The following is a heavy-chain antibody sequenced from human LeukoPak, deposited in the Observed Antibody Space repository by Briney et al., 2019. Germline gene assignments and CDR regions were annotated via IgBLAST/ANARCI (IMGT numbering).Heavy chain of an antibody. CDR2: INTDNGDT. V-gene: IGHV1-18*01. J-gene: IGHJ6*03. D-gene: IGHD3-3*01. Sequence: ASVKVSCKASGFTFTNYGLSWVRQAPGQGLEWMGWINTDNGDTKYARKFWGRFTLTEDTSSSTAYMELNRLTSDDTAVYYCARVLHGRSALGFFYYYMDVWGKGTTVIVSS. CDR3: ARVLHGRSALGFFYYYMDV. CDR1: GFTFTNYG.